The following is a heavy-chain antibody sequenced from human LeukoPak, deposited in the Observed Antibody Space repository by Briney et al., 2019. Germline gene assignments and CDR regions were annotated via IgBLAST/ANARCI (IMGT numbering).Heavy chain of an antibody. D-gene: IGHD3-10*01. CDR1: GFTVSSNY. J-gene: IGHJ4*02. CDR2: IYTGGSI. V-gene: IGHV3-53*01. Sequence: GGSLRLSCAASGFTVSSNYMSWVGQAPGKGLEWVSVIYTGGSIYYADSVKGRITISRDNSQNTLYLQMNSLRAEDTAVYYCARAPPGVHPFDSWGQGRLVTVSS. CDR3: ARAPPGVHPFDS.